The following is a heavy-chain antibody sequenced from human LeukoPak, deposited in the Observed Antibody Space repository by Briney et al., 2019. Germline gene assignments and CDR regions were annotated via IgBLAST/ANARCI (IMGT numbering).Heavy chain of an antibody. D-gene: IGHD3-3*01. J-gene: IGHJ5*02. CDR2: IYYSGST. V-gene: IGHV4-59*01. Sequence: PSETLSLTCAVYGGSFSGYYWSWIRQPPGKGLEWIGYIYYSGSTNYNPSLKSRVTISVDTSKNQFSLKLSSVTAADTAVYYCARAVDPYYDFWSGYFWFDPWGQGTLVTVSS. CDR3: ARAVDPYYDFWSGYFWFDP. CDR1: GGSFSGYY.